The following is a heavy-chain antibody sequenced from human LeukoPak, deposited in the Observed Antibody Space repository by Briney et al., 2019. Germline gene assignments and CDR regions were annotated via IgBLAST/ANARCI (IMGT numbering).Heavy chain of an antibody. Sequence: PGGSLRLSCAASGFTFSSYAMTWVRQAPGKGLEWVSAISGSGGSTYYADSVKGRFTISRDNSKNTLYLQMNSLRAEDTAVYYCARGRWELLLYYFDYWGQGTLVTVSS. CDR1: GFTFSSYA. CDR3: ARGRWELLLYYFDY. V-gene: IGHV3-23*01. J-gene: IGHJ4*02. CDR2: ISGSGGST. D-gene: IGHD1-26*01.